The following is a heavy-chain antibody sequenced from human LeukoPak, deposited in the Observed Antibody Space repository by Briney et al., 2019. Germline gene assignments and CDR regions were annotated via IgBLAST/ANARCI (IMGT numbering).Heavy chain of an antibody. J-gene: IGHJ4*02. CDR2: IYYSGST. Sequence: SETLSLTCTVSGYSIRSGYYWGWIRQPPGKGLEWIGYIYYSGSTNYNPSLKSRVTISVETSKNQFSLKLSSVTAADTAVYYCARVTGYMIEDYFDYWGQGTLVTVSS. D-gene: IGHD3-22*01. V-gene: IGHV4-61*01. CDR1: GYSIRSGYY. CDR3: ARVTGYMIEDYFDY.